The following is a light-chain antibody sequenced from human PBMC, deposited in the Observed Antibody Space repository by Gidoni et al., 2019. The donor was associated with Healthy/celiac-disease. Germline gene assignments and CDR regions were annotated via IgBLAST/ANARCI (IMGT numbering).Light chain of an antibody. V-gene: IGKV2-28*01. Sequence: DIVMTQSPLSLPVTPGEPASIPCRSSQSLLHSNGYNYLDWYLQKPGQSPQLLIYLGYKRASGGPDRVSGSGSGTDFTLKISRVEAEDVGVYCCMQALQTPPITFGPGTKVDIK. CDR3: MQALQTPPIT. CDR1: QSLLHSNGYNY. J-gene: IGKJ3*01. CDR2: LGY.